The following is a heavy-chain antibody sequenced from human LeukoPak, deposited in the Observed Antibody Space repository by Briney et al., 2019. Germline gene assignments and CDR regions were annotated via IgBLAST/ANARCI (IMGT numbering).Heavy chain of an antibody. Sequence: SVKVSCKASGGTFSSYAISWVRQAPGQGLEWMGGIIPIFGTANYAQKFQGRVTIAADESTSTAYMELSSLRSEDTAVYYCARGNPTARPETSFDYWGQGTLVTVSS. J-gene: IGHJ4*02. CDR2: IIPIFGTA. D-gene: IGHD6-6*01. V-gene: IGHV1-69*01. CDR1: GGTFSSYA. CDR3: ARGNPTARPETSFDY.